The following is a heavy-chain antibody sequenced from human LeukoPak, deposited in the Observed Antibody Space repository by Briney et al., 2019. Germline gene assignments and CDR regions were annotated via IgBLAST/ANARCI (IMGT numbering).Heavy chain of an antibody. CDR1: GFTFSSYA. J-gene: IGHJ4*02. V-gene: IGHV3-23*01. CDR2: VSGSGVGT. CDR3: AKEPHSSGWYGY. Sequence: DPGGSLRLSCAASGFTFSSYAMSWVRQAPGKGLEWVSAVSGSGVGTYYADSVKGRFTISRDNSNNTLYLQMNSLRAEDTAVYYCAKEPHSSGWYGYWGQGILVTVSS. D-gene: IGHD6-19*01.